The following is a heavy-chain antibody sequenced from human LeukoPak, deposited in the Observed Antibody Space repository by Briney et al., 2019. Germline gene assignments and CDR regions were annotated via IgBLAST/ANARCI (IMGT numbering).Heavy chain of an antibody. J-gene: IGHJ4*02. Sequence: GGSLRLSCVASGFTFSTYNIYWVRQVPGKGLQWVSSIYSGSTYIYYADLVKGRFTISSDDAKNSVYLQMNSLSDEDTPVYYCARASNSGSYSFDHWGQGTLVTVSS. CDR2: IYSGSTYI. CDR1: GFTFSTYN. D-gene: IGHD1-26*01. V-gene: IGHV3-21*01. CDR3: ARASNSGSYSFDH.